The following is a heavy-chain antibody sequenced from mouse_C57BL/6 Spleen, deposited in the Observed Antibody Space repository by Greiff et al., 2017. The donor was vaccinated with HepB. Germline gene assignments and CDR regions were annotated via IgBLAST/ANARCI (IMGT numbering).Heavy chain of an antibody. J-gene: IGHJ4*01. Sequence: DVQLQESGPGLVKPSQSLSLTCSVTGYSITSGYYWNWIRQFPGNKLEWMGYISYDGSNNYNPSLKNRISITRDTSKNQFFLKLNSVTTEDTATYYCAREKLSYAMDYWGQGTSVTVSS. CDR1: GYSITSGYY. V-gene: IGHV3-6*01. CDR3: AREKLSYAMDY. CDR2: ISYDGSN.